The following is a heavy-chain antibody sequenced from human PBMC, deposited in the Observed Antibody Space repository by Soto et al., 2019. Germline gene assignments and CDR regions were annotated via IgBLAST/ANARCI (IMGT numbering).Heavy chain of an antibody. CDR3: ARHGAAVNYYYYYMDV. D-gene: IGHD6-13*01. Sequence: EVQLVQSGAEVKKPGESLKISCKGSGYSFTSYWIGWVRQMPGKGLEWTGIIYPGDSDTRYSPSFQGQVTISADKSISTAYLQWSSLKASDTAMYYCARHGAAVNYYYYYMDVWGKGTTVTVSS. V-gene: IGHV5-51*01. CDR2: IYPGDSDT. CDR1: GYSFTSYW. J-gene: IGHJ6*03.